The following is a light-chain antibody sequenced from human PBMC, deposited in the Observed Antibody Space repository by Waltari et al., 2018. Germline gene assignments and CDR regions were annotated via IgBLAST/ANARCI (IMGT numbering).Light chain of an antibody. V-gene: IGLV4-69*01. CDR2: LNTDGSH. CDR3: QTWGSGIWV. Sequence: QLVLTQSPSTSDSLRASVTLTCTRSRGPSNNAVASHQQQPDKGPRYLMKLNTDGSHIRGDGIPDRFSGSSSGAERFLIISSLQFDDEADYYCQTWGSGIWVFGGGTRLTVL. CDR1: RGPSNNA. J-gene: IGLJ3*02.